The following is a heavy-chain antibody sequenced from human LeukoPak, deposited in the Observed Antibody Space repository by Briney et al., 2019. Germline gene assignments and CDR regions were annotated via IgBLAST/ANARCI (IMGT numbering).Heavy chain of an antibody. CDR1: GFTFDDYV. V-gene: IGHV3-66*02. J-gene: IGHJ3*02. D-gene: IGHD1-26*01. CDR2: IYGGGST. CDR3: ARDHSGSYQRAFDI. Sequence: GGSLRLSCAASGFTFDDYVMHWVRQAPGKGLEWVSVIYGGGSTNYADSVKGRFTISRDNSKNTLYLQMNSLRAEDTAVYYCARDHSGSYQRAFDIWGQGTMVTVSS.